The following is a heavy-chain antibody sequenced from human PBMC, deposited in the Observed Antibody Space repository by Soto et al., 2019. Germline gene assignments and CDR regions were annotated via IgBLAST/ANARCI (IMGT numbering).Heavy chain of an antibody. CDR1: GFPFSSYG. Sequence: QVKLVESGGGVVQPGRSLRLSCAGSGFPFSSYGMHWVRQAPGKGLEWVAVIAYDGTRDKYADSVQGRFTISRDNSDNTLFLQMNSLTPEDTALYYCAKEPIVVASPTYFDTWGQGTLVTVSS. CDR2: IAYDGTRD. V-gene: IGHV3-30*18. J-gene: IGHJ4*02. CDR3: AKEPIVVASPTYFDT. D-gene: IGHD3-22*01.